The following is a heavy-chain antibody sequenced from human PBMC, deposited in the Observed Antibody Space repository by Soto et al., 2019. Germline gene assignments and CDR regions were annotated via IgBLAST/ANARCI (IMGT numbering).Heavy chain of an antibody. V-gene: IGHV5-51*01. CDR3: ARGGSYPPYYYGMDV. CDR2: IYPGDSDT. J-gene: IGHJ6*02. Sequence: PGESLKISCKGSGYSFTSYWIGWVRQMPGKGLEWMGIIYPGDSDTRYSPSFQGQVTISADKSISTAYLQWSSLKASDTAMYYCARGGSYPPYYYGMDVWGQGTTVTVSS. CDR1: GYSFTSYW. D-gene: IGHD1-26*01.